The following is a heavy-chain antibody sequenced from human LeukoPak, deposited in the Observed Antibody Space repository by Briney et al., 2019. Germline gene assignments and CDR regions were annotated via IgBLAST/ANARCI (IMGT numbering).Heavy chain of an antibody. V-gene: IGHV3-30-3*01. CDR3: ARDQGSGYYYPDY. D-gene: IGHD3-22*01. J-gene: IGHJ4*02. CDR1: GFTFSSYA. Sequence: PGGSLRLSCAASGFTFSSYAMHWVRQAPGKGLEWVAVISYDGSNKYYADSVKGRFTISRDNSKNTLYLQMNSLRAEDTAVYCCARDQGSGYYYPDYWGQGTLVTVSS. CDR2: ISYDGSNK.